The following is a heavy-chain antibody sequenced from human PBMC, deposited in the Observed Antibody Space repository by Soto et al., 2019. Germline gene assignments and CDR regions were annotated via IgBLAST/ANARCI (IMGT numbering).Heavy chain of an antibody. CDR3: ARGLRYDYDFWSGYLVLGYYYGMDV. CDR2: MNPNSGNT. D-gene: IGHD3-3*01. Sequence: GASVKVSCKASGGTFSSYAISWVRQAPGQGLEWMGWMNPNSGNTGYAQKFQGRVTMTRNTSISTAYMELSSLRSEDTAVYYCARGLRYDYDFWSGYLVLGYYYGMDVWGQGTTVTVSS. CDR1: GGTFSSYA. J-gene: IGHJ6*02. V-gene: IGHV1-8*02.